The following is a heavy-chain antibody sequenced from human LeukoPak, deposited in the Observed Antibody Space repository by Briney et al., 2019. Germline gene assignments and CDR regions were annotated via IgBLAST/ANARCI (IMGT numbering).Heavy chain of an antibody. CDR1: GFTFSSYA. V-gene: IGHV3-23*01. D-gene: IGHD3-3*01. CDR2: ISGSGSST. J-gene: IGHJ3*02. CDR3: ARSGYYAQWAFDI. Sequence: GGSLRLSCAASGFTFSSYAMSWVRQAPGKGLEWVSAISGSGSSTYYADSVKGRFTISRDNSKNTLYLQMNSLRAEDTAVYYCARSGYYAQWAFDIWGQGTVVTVSS.